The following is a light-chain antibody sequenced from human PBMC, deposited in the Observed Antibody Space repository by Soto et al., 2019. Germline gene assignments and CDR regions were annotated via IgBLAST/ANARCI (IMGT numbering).Light chain of an antibody. Sequence: EIVLTQSPDTLSLSPGERATLSCRASQTVSPFLAWYQQKPGQAPRLIGYDAYKRAPGIPARFIGSGSGTDFTLTVSSLEPEDFALYYCQQRSGWPTFGQGTKVEI. V-gene: IGKV3-11*01. CDR1: QTVSPF. CDR2: DAY. CDR3: QQRSGWPT. J-gene: IGKJ1*01.